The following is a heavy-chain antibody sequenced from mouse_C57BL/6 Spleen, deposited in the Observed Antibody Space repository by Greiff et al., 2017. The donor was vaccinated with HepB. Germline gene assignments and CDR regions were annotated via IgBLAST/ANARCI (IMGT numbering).Heavy chain of an antibody. CDR2: IYPGDGDT. V-gene: IGHV1-82*01. J-gene: IGHJ2*01. CDR1: GYAFSSSW. CDR3: ARGNYYGSSYGDY. Sequence: VQLQQSGPELVKPGASVKISCKASGYAFSSSWMNWVKQRPGKGLEWIGRIYPGDGDTNYNGKFKGKATLTADKSSSTADMQLSSLTSEDSAVYVVARGNYYGSSYGDYWGQGTTLTVSS. D-gene: IGHD1-1*01.